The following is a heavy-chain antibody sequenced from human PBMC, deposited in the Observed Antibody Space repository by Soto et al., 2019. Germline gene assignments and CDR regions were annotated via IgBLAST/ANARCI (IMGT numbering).Heavy chain of an antibody. V-gene: IGHV1-46*01. CDR1: GYIFTAYS. CDR3: AREENCSDGICYSEYFQR. Sequence: ASVKVSCKASGYIFTAYSMHWVRQSPGQGLEWMGVVNPSGGSTNYAQKFQGRITMTRDTSTSTVYMDLSSLTSEDTAVYYCAREENCSDGICYSEYFQRWGQGTLVTVSS. CDR2: VNPSGGST. D-gene: IGHD2-15*01. J-gene: IGHJ1*01.